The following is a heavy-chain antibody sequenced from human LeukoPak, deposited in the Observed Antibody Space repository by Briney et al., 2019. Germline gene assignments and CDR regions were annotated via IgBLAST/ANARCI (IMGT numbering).Heavy chain of an antibody. Sequence: ASVKVSCKASGDTFTTYAIHWVRQAPGLRLEWMGWINAGSGYTKYSQNFQGRVTITRDTSASTAYMELSSLRSEDTAVYYCARGSGLLDYGDPLNWFDPWGQGTLVTVSS. J-gene: IGHJ5*02. D-gene: IGHD4-17*01. CDR1: GDTFTTYA. CDR3: ARGSGLLDYGDPLNWFDP. CDR2: INAGSGYT. V-gene: IGHV1-3*01.